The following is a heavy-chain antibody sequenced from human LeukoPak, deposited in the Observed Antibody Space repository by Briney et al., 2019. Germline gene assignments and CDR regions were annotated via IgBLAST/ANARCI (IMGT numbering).Heavy chain of an antibody. V-gene: IGHV3-30-3*01. Sequence: GGSLRLSCAASGFTFSSYAMHWVRQAPGKGLEWVAVISYDGSNKYYADSVKGRFTISRDNSKNTLYLQMNSLRAEDTAVYYCARDSQFSGQYYFDYWGQGTLVTVSS. CDR2: ISYDGSNK. CDR1: GFTFSSYA. CDR3: ARDSQFSGQYYFDY. D-gene: IGHD6-25*01. J-gene: IGHJ4*02.